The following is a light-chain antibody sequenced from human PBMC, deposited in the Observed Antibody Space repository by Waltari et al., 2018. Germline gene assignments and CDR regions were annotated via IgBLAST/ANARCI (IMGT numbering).Light chain of an antibody. CDR3: QQYSDGYT. CDR2: GAS. Sequence: EVLMTQSPATVSVSPGEGATLSCLASQSVRNNVAWFQQKPGQAPRLLIYGASTRATGIPARFSGSGAGTDFSLTISGLQSEDFAVYYCQQYSDGYTFGQGTKLEIK. V-gene: IGKV3-15*01. CDR1: QSVRNN. J-gene: IGKJ2*01.